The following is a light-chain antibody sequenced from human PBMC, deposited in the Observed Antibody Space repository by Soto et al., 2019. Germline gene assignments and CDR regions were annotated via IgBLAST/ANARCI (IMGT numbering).Light chain of an antibody. V-gene: IGKV1-39*01. CDR1: QNVSRR. Sequence: DIQMTQSPATLSASVGDRLTITCRASQNVSRRLAWYQQKPGKAPTLLIYAASSLQSGVPSRFSGSGSGTDFALTISNLQPEDFAIYYCQQTYNTPRAFGQGTKVDIK. J-gene: IGKJ1*01. CDR3: QQTYNTPRA. CDR2: AAS.